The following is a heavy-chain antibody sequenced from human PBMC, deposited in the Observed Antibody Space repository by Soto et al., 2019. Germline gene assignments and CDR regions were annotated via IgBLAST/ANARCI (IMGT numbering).Heavy chain of an antibody. D-gene: IGHD5-18*01. Sequence: SETLSLTCTVSGGSISSSSYYWGWIRQPPGKGLEWIGSIYYSGSTYYNPSLKSRVTISVDTSKNQFSLKLGSVTAADTAVYYCARGNVDTAMVTSYWFDPWGQGTLVTAPQ. J-gene: IGHJ5*02. V-gene: IGHV4-39*01. CDR2: IYYSGST. CDR1: GGSISSSSYY. CDR3: ARGNVDTAMVTSYWFDP.